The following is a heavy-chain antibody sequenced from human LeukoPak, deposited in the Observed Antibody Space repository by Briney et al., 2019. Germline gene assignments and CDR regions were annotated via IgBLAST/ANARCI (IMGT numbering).Heavy chain of an antibody. CDR1: GYTFTDHY. CDR3: ARGLAIYGSGNLHFDY. J-gene: IGHJ4*02. Sequence: ASVTVSYLPSGYTFTDHYMLWLRQDPGQPLEWMGLINPNSGGPNYAQKLQGRVTMTRDTSISTAYMELSRLRSDDTAVYYCARGLAIYGSGNLHFDYWGQETLVTVSS. D-gene: IGHD3-10*01. V-gene: IGHV1-2*02. CDR2: INPNSGGP.